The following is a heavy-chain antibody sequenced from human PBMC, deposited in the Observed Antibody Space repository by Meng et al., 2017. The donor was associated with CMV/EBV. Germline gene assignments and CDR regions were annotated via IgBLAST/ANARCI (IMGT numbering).Heavy chain of an antibody. CDR2: INHSGST. D-gene: IGHD3-16*01. CDR3: ARFRWSPAWGAFDY. J-gene: IGHJ4*02. Sequence: GYGGCFSGYYWSWIRQPPGKGLEWIGEINHSGSTNYNPSLKSRVTISVDTSKNQFSLKLSSVTAADTAVYYCARFRWSPAWGAFDYWGQGTLVTVSS. CDR1: GGCFSGYY. V-gene: IGHV4-34*01.